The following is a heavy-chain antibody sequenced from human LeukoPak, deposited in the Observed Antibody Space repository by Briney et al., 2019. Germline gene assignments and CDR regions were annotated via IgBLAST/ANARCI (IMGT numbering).Heavy chain of an antibody. CDR1: GFTFSSYW. D-gene: IGHD2-2*01. Sequence: GGSLRLSCAASGFTFSSYWMHWVPHAPGKGLVWVSRINSDGSSTSYADSVKGRFTISRDNAKNTLYLQMNSLRAEDTAVYYCAGPARDIVVVPAAGDAFDIWGQGTMVTVSS. CDR3: AGPARDIVVVPAAGDAFDI. V-gene: IGHV3-74*01. J-gene: IGHJ3*02. CDR2: INSDGSST.